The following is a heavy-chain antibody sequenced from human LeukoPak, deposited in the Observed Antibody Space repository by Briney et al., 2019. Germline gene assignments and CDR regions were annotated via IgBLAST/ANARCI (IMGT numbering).Heavy chain of an antibody. J-gene: IGHJ3*02. D-gene: IGHD3-22*01. V-gene: IGHV4-39*01. Sequence: SETLSLTCTVSGGSISSSSYYWGWIRQPPGKGLEWIGSIYYSGSTYYNPSLKSRVTISVDTSKNQFSLKLSSVTAAGTAVYYCASAHYYDSSGYSLGDAFDIWGQGTMVTVSS. CDR3: ASAHYYDSSGYSLGDAFDI. CDR1: GGSISSSSYY. CDR2: IYYSGST.